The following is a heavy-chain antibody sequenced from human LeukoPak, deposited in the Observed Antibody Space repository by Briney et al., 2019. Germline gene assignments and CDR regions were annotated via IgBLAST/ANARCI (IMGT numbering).Heavy chain of an antibody. Sequence: PGGSLRLSCAASGFTFSSYAMSWVRQAPGKGLEWVSAISGSGGSTYYADSVKGRFTISRDNSKNTLYLQMNSLRAEDTAVYYCAKVKGGALLRKYYYGMDVWGQGTTVTVSS. D-gene: IGHD2-15*01. CDR1: GFTFSSYA. V-gene: IGHV3-23*01. CDR3: AKVKGGALLRKYYYGMDV. CDR2: ISGSGGST. J-gene: IGHJ6*02.